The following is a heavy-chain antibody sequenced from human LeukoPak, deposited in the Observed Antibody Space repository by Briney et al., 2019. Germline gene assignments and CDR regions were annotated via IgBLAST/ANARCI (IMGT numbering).Heavy chain of an antibody. CDR1: GGSISSSNW. V-gene: IGHV4-4*02. Sequence: SGTLSLTCAVSGGSISSSNWWSWVRQPPGKGLEWIGEIYDSGGTNYNPSLKSRVTISVDKSKNQFSLKLSSVTAADTAVYYCARDVRSQGAVAGFDYWGQGTLVTVSS. D-gene: IGHD6-19*01. CDR2: IYDSGGT. J-gene: IGHJ4*02. CDR3: ARDVRSQGAVAGFDY.